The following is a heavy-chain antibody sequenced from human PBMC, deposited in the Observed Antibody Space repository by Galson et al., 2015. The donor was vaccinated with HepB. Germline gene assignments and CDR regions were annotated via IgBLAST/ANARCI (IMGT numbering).Heavy chain of an antibody. D-gene: IGHD3-10*01. CDR2: ISGSGGST. CDR3: AKPPARLYGSGSYFDY. CDR1: GFTFSSYA. Sequence: SLRLSCAASGFTFSSYAMSWVRQAPGKGLEWVSAISGSGGSTYYADSVKGRFTISRDNSKNTLYLQMNSLRAEDTAVYYCAKPPARLYGSGSYFDYWGQGTLVTVSS. J-gene: IGHJ4*02. V-gene: IGHV3-23*01.